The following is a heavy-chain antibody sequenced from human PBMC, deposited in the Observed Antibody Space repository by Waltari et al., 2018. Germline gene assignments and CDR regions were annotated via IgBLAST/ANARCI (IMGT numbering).Heavy chain of an antibody. V-gene: IGHV1-2*02. J-gene: IGHJ4*02. CDR1: GYTFTGYY. CDR3: ARDYDVLRFNFDY. Sequence: QVQLVQSGAEVKKPGASVKVSCKASGYTFTGYYMHWVRQAPGQGLEWMGWINPNGGGTNYAQKFQGRVTMTRDTSISTAYMELSRLRSDDTAVYYCARDYDVLRFNFDYWGQGTLVTVSS. D-gene: IGHD3-3*01. CDR2: INPNGGGT.